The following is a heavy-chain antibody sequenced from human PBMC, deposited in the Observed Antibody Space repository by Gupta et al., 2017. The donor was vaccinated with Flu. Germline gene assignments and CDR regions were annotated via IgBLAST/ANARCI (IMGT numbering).Heavy chain of an antibody. CDR1: GGSMISHF. V-gene: IGHV4-59*11. CDR2: INDSGGT. Sequence: SGGSMISHFWNWIRQSPGKGLEWIGYINDSGGTNYNPSLESRVTISVDTSKNQLSLHLTSVTAADTATYYCARIHCSGTTCPFDYWGPGILVSVSS. J-gene: IGHJ4*02. D-gene: IGHD2-2*01. CDR3: ARIHCSGTTCPFDY.